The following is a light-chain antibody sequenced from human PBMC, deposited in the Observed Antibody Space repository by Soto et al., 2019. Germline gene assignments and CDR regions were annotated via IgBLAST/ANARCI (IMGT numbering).Light chain of an antibody. V-gene: IGKV1-5*01. CDR1: QSISIW. J-gene: IGKJ1*01. CDR3: QQYNRYSGT. CDR2: DAS. Sequence: DIQMTQSPSTLSASVGDRVTITCRASQSISIWLAWYQQKPGKAPKLLIYDASSLESGVPARFSGSGSGTEFTRTISRLQPDDFAGYYCQQYNRYSGTFGQGTKVEIK.